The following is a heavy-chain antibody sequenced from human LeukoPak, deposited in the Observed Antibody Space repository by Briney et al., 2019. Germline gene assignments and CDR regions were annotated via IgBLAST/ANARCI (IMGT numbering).Heavy chain of an antibody. Sequence: GGSLRLSCAASGFTFSSYSMNWVRQAPGKGLEWISYITTSGGAKNYADSVKGRFTISRDNAENSLYLQMSSLATEDTAVYYCTTLERRQRQSGNYWGQGTLVTVSS. CDR1: GFTFSSYS. V-gene: IGHV3-48*01. CDR2: ITTSGGAK. J-gene: IGHJ4*02. D-gene: IGHD3-10*01. CDR3: TTLERRQRQSGNY.